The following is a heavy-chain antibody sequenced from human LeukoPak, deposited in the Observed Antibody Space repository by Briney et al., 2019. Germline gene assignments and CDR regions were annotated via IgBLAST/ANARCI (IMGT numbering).Heavy chain of an antibody. V-gene: IGHV3-74*01. CDR2: IKSDGST. Sequence: GGSLRLSCAASGFTFSSYWMHWVRQAPGKGRVWVSRIKSDGSTNYADSVKGRFTISRDNAKNPLFLQMNSLRAEDTGVYYCARAPSEIGGYYPEYFRHWGQGTLVTVSS. CDR1: GFTFSSYW. CDR3: ARAPSEIGGYYPEYFRH. D-gene: IGHD3-22*01. J-gene: IGHJ1*01.